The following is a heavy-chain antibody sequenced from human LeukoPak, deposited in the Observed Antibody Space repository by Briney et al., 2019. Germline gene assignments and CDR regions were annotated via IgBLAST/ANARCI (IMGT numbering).Heavy chain of an antibody. CDR2: IYPGDSDT. CDR1: GYSFTSYW. Sequence: GESLKISCKGSGYSFTSYWIGWVRQMPGKRLEWMGIIYPGDSDTRYSPSFQGQVTISADKSISTAYLQWSSLKASDTAMYYCARLPDYGDYDLLWYFDLWGRGTLVTVSS. D-gene: IGHD4-17*01. CDR3: ARLPDYGDYDLLWYFDL. J-gene: IGHJ2*01. V-gene: IGHV5-51*01.